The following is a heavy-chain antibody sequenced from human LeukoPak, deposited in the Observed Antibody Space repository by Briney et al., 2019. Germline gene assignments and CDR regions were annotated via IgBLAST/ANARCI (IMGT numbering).Heavy chain of an antibody. CDR1: GGSFSGYY. Sequence: SETLSLTCAVYGGSFSGYYWSWIRQPPGKGLEWIGEINHSGSTNYNPSLKSRVTISVDTSKNQFSLKLSSVTAADTAVYYCARYSSGVFDYWGQGTLVTVSS. CDR2: INHSGST. J-gene: IGHJ4*02. D-gene: IGHD6-19*01. CDR3: ARYSSGVFDY. V-gene: IGHV4-34*01.